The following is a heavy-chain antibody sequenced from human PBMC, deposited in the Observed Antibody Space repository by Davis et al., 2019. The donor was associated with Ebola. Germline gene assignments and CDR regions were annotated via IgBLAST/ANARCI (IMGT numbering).Heavy chain of an antibody. CDR2: IYYSGST. J-gene: IGHJ5*02. D-gene: IGHD6-19*01. CDR3: ARGGAVAGP. Sequence: MPSETLSLTCTVSGGSISSYYWSWIRQPPGKGLEWFGYIYYSGSTYYNPSLKSRVTISVDTSKNQFSLKLSSVTAADTAVYYCARGGAVAGPWGQGTLVTVSS. CDR1: GGSISSYY. V-gene: IGHV4-59*12.